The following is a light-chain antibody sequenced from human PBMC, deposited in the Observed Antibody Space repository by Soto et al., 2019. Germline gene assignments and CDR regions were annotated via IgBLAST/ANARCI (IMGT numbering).Light chain of an antibody. CDR3: LQTSSFPFT. CDR2: GGS. J-gene: IGKJ4*02. V-gene: IGKV1-12*02. CDR1: QVINLW. Sequence: DIQMTQSPSSVSASVGDRVTITCRASQVINLWLTWYQQRPGIAPKLLIYGGSTLQSGVPSRFSGSGSGTAFILTISSLQPEDFATYYCLQTSSFPFTFGGGTKVEI.